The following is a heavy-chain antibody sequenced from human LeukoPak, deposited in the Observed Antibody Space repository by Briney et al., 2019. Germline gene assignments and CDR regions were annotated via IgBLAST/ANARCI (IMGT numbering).Heavy chain of an antibody. D-gene: IGHD2-2*01. Sequence: ASVKVSCKASGYTFTSYGISRVRQAPGEGLEWMGWISAYNGNTNYAQKLQGRVTMTTDTSTSTAYMELRSLRSDDTAVYYCAREGPPYCSSTSCDDNWFDPWGQGTLVTVSS. J-gene: IGHJ5*02. CDR3: AREGPPYCSSTSCDDNWFDP. CDR2: ISAYNGNT. V-gene: IGHV1-18*01. CDR1: GYTFTSYG.